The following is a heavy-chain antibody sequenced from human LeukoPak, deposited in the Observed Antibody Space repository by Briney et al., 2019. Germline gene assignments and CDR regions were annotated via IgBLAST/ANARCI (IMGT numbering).Heavy chain of an antibody. Sequence: SETLSLTCTVSGGSISSYYWSWIRQPAGKGLEWIGRIYSSGSTNYNPSLKSRVTMSLDMSKNQFSLKLSSATAADTAMYYCARDGMVGGWGQGILVTVSS. V-gene: IGHV4-4*07. CDR1: GGSISSYY. CDR3: ARDGMVGG. J-gene: IGHJ4*02. CDR2: IYSSGST. D-gene: IGHD3-10*01.